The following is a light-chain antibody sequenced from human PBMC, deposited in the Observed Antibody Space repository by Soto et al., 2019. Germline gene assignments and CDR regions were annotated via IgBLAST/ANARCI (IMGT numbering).Light chain of an antibody. CDR1: QGVSRK. Sequence: DIVMTQSPATLSVAPGERVTFSCRASQGVSRKLAWYQHKPGQAPRLLISGASTGATGIPARFSGSGSGTEFTLTISSLQSEDCAIYYCQQYYSFPITFGQGTRLEIK. CDR3: QQYYSFPIT. CDR2: GAS. V-gene: IGKV3-15*01. J-gene: IGKJ5*01.